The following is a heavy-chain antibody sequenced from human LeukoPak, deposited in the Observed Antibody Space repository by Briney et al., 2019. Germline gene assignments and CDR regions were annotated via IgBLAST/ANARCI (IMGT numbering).Heavy chain of an antibody. Sequence: GGSLRLSCAASGFTVSSNYMSWVRQAPGKGLEWVSSISSSSSYIYYADSVKGRFTISRDNAKNSLYLQMDGLRTEDTAVYYCAKDPSATVTPNYFDYWGQGTLVTVSS. D-gene: IGHD4-11*01. J-gene: IGHJ4*02. CDR2: ISSSSSYI. V-gene: IGHV3-21*01. CDR3: AKDPSATVTPNYFDY. CDR1: GFTVSSNY.